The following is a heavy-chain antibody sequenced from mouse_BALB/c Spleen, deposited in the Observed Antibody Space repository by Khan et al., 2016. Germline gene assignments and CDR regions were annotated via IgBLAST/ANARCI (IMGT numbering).Heavy chain of an antibody. V-gene: IGHV1-52*01. CDR2: IDPYDSET. J-gene: IGHJ2*01. CDR1: GHPFTTYW. Sequence: QVQLQQSGAELVRPGASVKLSCKASGHPFTTYWMNWFKHRPEQGLEWIGRIDPYDSETHYDQKFKDKAILTVDKSSSTAFMQLSSLTSEDSAVYYCARGSKVFDYWGQGTTLTVSS. CDR3: ARGSKVFDY.